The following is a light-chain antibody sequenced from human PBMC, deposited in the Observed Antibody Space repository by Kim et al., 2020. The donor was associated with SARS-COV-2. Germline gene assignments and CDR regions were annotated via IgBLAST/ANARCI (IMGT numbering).Light chain of an antibody. Sequence: AAVGDRVTISCRASQGISSNVAWYQQKPGDGPKLLIYEASALLSGVPSRFSGSGSGTDFTLTISSLQPEDVATYYCQKYNGAPWTFGQGTKVDIK. CDR1: QGISSN. CDR3: QKYNGAPWT. J-gene: IGKJ1*01. V-gene: IGKV1-27*01. CDR2: EAS.